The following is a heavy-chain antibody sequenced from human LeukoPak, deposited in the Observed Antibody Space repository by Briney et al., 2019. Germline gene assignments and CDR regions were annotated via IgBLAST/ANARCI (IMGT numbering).Heavy chain of an antibody. V-gene: IGHV3-48*01. J-gene: IGHJ4*02. D-gene: IGHD3-10*01. CDR2: ISGGSDII. CDR3: ARYGSGKNYIDPFDF. CDR1: GFSFSRHA. Sequence: GGSLRLSCAASGFSFSRHAMNWVRQAPGMGLEWISHISGGSDIIEYADSVKGRFTIPRDNGRGSLYLQMNSLRVEDTAVDYCARYGSGKNYIDPFDFWGQGTLVAVSS.